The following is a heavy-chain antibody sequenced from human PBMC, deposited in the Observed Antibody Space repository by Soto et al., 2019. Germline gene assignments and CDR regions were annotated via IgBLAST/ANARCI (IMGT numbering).Heavy chain of an antibody. Sequence: QLHLVQSGAVVKKPGASVTVSCSASGYPVTAYYMHWVRQAPGRGLEWMGGINPATGAAKYTQTFQGRVPLTRDTSTSTVFMELSGLTSEDTAVFYCASGGGVGVAGSAAFEMWGQGTVVTVSS. D-gene: IGHD3-3*01. CDR1: GYPVTAYY. V-gene: IGHV1-2*02. J-gene: IGHJ3*02. CDR2: INPATGAA. CDR3: ASGGGVGVAGSAAFEM.